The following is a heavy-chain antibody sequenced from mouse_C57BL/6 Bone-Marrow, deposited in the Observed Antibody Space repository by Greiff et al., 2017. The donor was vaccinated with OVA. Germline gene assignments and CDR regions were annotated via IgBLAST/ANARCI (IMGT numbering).Heavy chain of an antibody. Sequence: VQLQQSGSELVKPGASVKISCKASGYTFTDYYMNWVKQSHGKSLEWIGDINPNNGGTSYNQKFKGKATLTVDKSSSTAYMELRSLTSEDSAVYYCARRGLRLDYWGQGTTLTVSS. CDR1: GYTFTDYY. D-gene: IGHD2-4*01. J-gene: IGHJ2*01. CDR3: ARRGLRLDY. CDR2: INPNNGGT. V-gene: IGHV1-26*01.